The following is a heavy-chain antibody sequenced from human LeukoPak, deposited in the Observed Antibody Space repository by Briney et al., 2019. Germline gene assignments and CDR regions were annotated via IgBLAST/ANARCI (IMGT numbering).Heavy chain of an antibody. CDR3: ARAVAIWYESGY. J-gene: IGHJ4*02. CDR2: INPNNGGT. D-gene: IGHD6-13*01. V-gene: IGHV1-2*06. CDR1: GYTFTGHD. Sequence: ASVKVSCKASGYTFTGHDIHWVRQAPGQGHERMGRINPNNGGTNYAQKFRDRLTITRDTSISTAYIELRRVTPDDPAVFYCARAVAIWYESGYWGQGTLVTVSS.